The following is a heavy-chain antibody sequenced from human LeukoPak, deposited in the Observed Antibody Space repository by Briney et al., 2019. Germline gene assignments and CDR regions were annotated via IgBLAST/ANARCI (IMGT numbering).Heavy chain of an antibody. Sequence: SETLSLTCSVSGASINGYFWNWVRQTPERGLEWIGYVSHTGATTSNPTLKSRVSITIDTSKRQISLSMTSVTAADSALYYCARDRRGSFYTFDVWGPGTIVSVS. CDR3: ARDRRGSFYTFDV. CDR2: VSHTGAT. D-gene: IGHD1-26*01. V-gene: IGHV4-59*01. J-gene: IGHJ3*01. CDR1: GASINGYF.